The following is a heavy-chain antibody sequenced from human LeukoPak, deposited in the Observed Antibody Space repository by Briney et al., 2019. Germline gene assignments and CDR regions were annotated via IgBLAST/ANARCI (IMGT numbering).Heavy chain of an antibody. D-gene: IGHD5-12*01. CDR3: ARDSGYESLYYYYGMDV. V-gene: IGHV3-30*04. Sequence: PGGSLRLSCAASGFTFSSYAMHWVRQAPGKGLEWVAVISYDGSNKYYADSVKGRFTISRDNSKNTLYLQMNSLRAEDTAVCYCARDSGYESLYYYYGMDVWGQGTTVTVSS. CDR2: ISYDGSNK. CDR1: GFTFSSYA. J-gene: IGHJ6*02.